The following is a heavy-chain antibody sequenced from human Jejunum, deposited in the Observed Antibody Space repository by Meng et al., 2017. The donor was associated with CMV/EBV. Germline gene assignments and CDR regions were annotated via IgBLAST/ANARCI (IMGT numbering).Heavy chain of an antibody. CDR2: INDEGRT. CDR1: SSDSDYD. D-gene: IGHD3-22*01. J-gene: IGHJ4*02. V-gene: IGHV4-39*07. CDR3: ARAPFNYYDSSAYPPDY. Sequence: SSDSDYDWGWVRRQPGKGVEWRARINDEGRTNYNATLKSRVTISVDTSKKQCSLKQSSVTAADKAVEYCARAPFNYYDSSAYPPDYWGQGTLVTVSS.